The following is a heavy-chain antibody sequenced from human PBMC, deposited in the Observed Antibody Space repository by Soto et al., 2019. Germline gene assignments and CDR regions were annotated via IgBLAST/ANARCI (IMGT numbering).Heavy chain of an antibody. V-gene: IGHV4-59*01. CDR3: ARDGYDGSGSPYPAY. CDR1: GGSMSEYF. CDR2: IYYLGST. J-gene: IGHJ4*02. Sequence: SETLSLTCSVSGGSMSEYFWSWTRQSPGKGLEWIGYIYYLGSTDYNPSLKSRVTISVDTSKRQFSLRLTSVTAADTAVYYCARDGYDGSGSPYPAYWGPGTQVTVSS. D-gene: IGHD3-10*01.